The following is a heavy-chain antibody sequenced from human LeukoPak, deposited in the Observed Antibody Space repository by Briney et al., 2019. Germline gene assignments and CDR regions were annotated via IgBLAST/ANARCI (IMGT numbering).Heavy chain of an antibody. J-gene: IGHJ5*02. CDR3: AREGYGDPSWFDP. V-gene: IGHV3-33*01. CDR2: IWYDGSNK. Sequence: GGSLTLSCAASGFTFSSYGMHWVRQAPGKGLEWVAVIWYDGSNKYYADSVKGRFTISRDNSKNTLYLQMNSLRAEDTAVYYCAREGYGDPSWFDPWGQGTLVTVSS. D-gene: IGHD4-17*01. CDR1: GFTFSSYG.